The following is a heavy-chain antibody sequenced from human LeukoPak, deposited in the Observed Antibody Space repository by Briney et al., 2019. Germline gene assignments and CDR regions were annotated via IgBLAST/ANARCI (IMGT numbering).Heavy chain of an antibody. J-gene: IGHJ4*02. Sequence: AGGSLRLSCAASVFTFSSYEMNWVRQAPGKGLEWVSYITSSGSTIYYADSVKGRFTISRDNAKNSLYLQMNSLRAEDTAVYYCAIPTYYYDSSGQGYWGQGTLVTVSS. D-gene: IGHD3-22*01. CDR1: VFTFSSYE. CDR2: ITSSGSTI. V-gene: IGHV3-48*03. CDR3: AIPTYYYDSSGQGY.